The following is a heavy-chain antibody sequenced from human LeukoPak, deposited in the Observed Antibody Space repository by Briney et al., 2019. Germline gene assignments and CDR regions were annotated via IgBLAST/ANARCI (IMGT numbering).Heavy chain of an antibody. CDR1: GGSISSYY. D-gene: IGHD5-18*01. J-gene: IGHJ6*03. V-gene: IGHV4-59*01. CDR2: IYYSGST. Sequence: SETLSHTCTVSGGSISSYYWSWIRQPPGKGLEWIGYIYYSGSTNYNPSLKSRVTISVDTSKNQFSLKLSSVTAADTAVYYCARSLYSYRYYYYYYMDLWGKGTTVTVSS. CDR3: ARSLYSYRYYYYYYMDL.